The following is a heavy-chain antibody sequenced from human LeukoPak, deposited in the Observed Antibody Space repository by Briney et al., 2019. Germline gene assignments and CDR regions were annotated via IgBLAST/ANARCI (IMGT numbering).Heavy chain of an antibody. V-gene: IGHV1-2*02. J-gene: IGHJ4*02. CDR2: INPNSGGT. CDR3: ARDVTMVRGAIFDY. Sequence: ASVKVSCKASGYTFTGYYMHWVRQAPGHGLEWMGWINPNSGGTNYAQKFQGRVTMTRDTSISTAYMELSRLRSDDTAVYYCARDVTMVRGAIFDYWGQGTLVTVSS. CDR1: GYTFTGYY. D-gene: IGHD3-10*01.